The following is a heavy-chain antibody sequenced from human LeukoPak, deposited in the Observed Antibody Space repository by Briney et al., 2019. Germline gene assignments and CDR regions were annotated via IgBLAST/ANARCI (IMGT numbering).Heavy chain of an antibody. CDR2: ISGSGGGT. Sequence: GGSLRLSCAASGFTFSSYAMSWVRQAPGKGLEWVSAISGSGGGTYYADSVKGRFTISRDNSKNTLYLQMNSLRAEDTAVYYCAKDLTPYYYGSGSYYRWGQGTLVTVSS. J-gene: IGHJ4*02. CDR1: GFTFSSYA. D-gene: IGHD3-10*01. CDR3: AKDLTPYYYGSGSYYR. V-gene: IGHV3-23*01.